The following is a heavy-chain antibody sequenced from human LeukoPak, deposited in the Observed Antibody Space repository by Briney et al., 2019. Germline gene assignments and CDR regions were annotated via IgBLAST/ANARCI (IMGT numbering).Heavy chain of an antibody. CDR3: ARDLRPAASTNWFDP. V-gene: IGHV1-18*01. CDR2: ISAYNGNT. D-gene: IGHD2-2*01. J-gene: IGHJ5*02. Sequence: ASVKVSCKASGYTFTSYGISWVRQAPGQGLEWMRWISAYNGNTNYAQKLQGRVTMTTDTSTSTAYMELRSLRSDDTAVYYCARDLRPAASTNWFDPWGQGTLVTVSS. CDR1: GYTFTSYG.